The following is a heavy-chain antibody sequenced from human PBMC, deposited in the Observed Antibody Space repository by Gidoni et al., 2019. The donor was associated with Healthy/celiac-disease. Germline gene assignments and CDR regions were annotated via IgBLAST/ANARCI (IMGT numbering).Heavy chain of an antibody. V-gene: IGHV4-61*02. CDR3: AREAGGGYYMDV. CDR1: GGSISSGSYY. D-gene: IGHD3-16*01. J-gene: IGHJ6*03. Sequence: QVQLQESGPGLVKPSQTLSLPCTVSGGSISSGSYYWSWIRQPAGKGLEWIGRIYTSGSTNYNPSLKSRVTISVDTSKNQFSLKLSSVTAADTAVYYCAREAGGGYYMDVWGKGTTVTVSS. CDR2: IYTSGST.